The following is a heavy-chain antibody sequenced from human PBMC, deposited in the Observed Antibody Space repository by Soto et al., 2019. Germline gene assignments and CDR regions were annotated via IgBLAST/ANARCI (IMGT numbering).Heavy chain of an antibody. CDR1: GFTFSSYA. CDR3: AKLVGRATITDY. J-gene: IGHJ4*02. Sequence: LRLSCAASGFTFSSYAMSWVRQAPGKGLEWVSAISGSGGSTYYADSVKGRFTISRDNSKNTLYLQMNSLRAEDTAVYYCAKLVGRATITDYWGQGTLVTVSS. V-gene: IGHV3-23*01. CDR2: ISGSGGST. D-gene: IGHD5-12*01.